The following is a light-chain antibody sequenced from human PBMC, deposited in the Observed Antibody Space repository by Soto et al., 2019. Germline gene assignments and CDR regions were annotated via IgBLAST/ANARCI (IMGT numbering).Light chain of an antibody. CDR3: QQYYSTPPLT. Sequence: VVTNSKNSVASCLGESATVNWNSIQSVFYSSNNKNYLAWYQQKPGQPPKLLIYWASTRESGVPDRFSGSGSGTDFTLTISSLQAEDVAVYYCQQYYSTPPLTLRGGTNVDTK. J-gene: IGKJ4*01. CDR2: WAS. CDR1: QSVFYSSNNKNY. V-gene: IGKV4-1*01.